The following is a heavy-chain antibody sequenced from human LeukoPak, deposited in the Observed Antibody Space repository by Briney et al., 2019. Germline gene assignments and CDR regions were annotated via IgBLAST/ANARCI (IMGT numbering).Heavy chain of an antibody. CDR3: ATLRGGGSAVFDN. CDR1: GGSISSDY. D-gene: IGHD2-15*01. Sequence: SETLSLTCSVSGGSISSDYWSWIRRPPGQGLEWIAYIHYSGRTDYSPSLKSRVTISMDTSKTQFSLKLSSVTAADTAVYYCATLRGGGSAVFDNWGLGTLVTVSS. V-gene: IGHV4-59*08. J-gene: IGHJ4*02. CDR2: IHYSGRT.